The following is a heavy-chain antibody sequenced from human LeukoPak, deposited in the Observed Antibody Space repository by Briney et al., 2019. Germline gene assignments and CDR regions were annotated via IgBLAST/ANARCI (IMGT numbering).Heavy chain of an antibody. D-gene: IGHD6-19*01. Sequence: GGSLRLSCAASGFTFSDYYMSWIRQAPGKGLEWVSYISSSGSTIYYADSVKGRFTISRDNAKNSLYLQMNSLRAEDTAVYHCARDCHSSGWPPNYYYYYYMDVWGKGTTVTVSS. J-gene: IGHJ6*03. CDR2: ISSSGSTI. CDR3: ARDCHSSGWPPNYYYYYYMDV. CDR1: GFTFSDYY. V-gene: IGHV3-11*04.